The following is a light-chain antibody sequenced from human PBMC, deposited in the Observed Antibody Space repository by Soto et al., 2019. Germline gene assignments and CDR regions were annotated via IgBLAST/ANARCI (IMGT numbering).Light chain of an antibody. CDR1: SSDVGGYNF. J-gene: IGLJ1*01. CDR2: EVS. CDR3: SSYAGSNNPYV. Sequence: QSVLTQPPSASGSPGQSVTISCTGSSSDVGGYNFVSWYQQHPGKAPKLLIYEVSERPSGVPDRFSGSKSGTTPSLTVSGLQSDDEADYYCSSYAGSNNPYVFGTGTKVTVL. V-gene: IGLV2-8*01.